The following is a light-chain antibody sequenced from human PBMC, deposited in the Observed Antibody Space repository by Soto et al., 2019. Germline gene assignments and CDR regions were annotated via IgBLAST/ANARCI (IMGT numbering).Light chain of an antibody. CDR1: QSVSKD. CDR3: QQYNNWPLT. V-gene: IGKV3-15*01. Sequence: EIVMTQSTATLSVSPGERATLSCRASQSVSKDLAWYQQKPGQDPRLLIYGASTRATGIPARLSGSGSGTEFTLTISSLQSEDFAVYYCQQYNNWPLTFGGGTKVEVK. CDR2: GAS. J-gene: IGKJ4*01.